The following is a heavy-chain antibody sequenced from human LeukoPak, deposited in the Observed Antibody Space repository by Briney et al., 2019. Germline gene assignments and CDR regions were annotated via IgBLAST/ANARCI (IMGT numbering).Heavy chain of an antibody. CDR1: GFTFSSYA. J-gene: IGHJ4*02. CDR2: ISGSGGST. Sequence: PGGSLRLSCAASGFTFSSYAMSWVRQAPGKGLEWVSAISGSGGSTYYADSVKGRFTISRDNSKNTLYLQMNSLRAEDTAVYYCAKDSISSGYYSPINYFDYWGQGTLVTVSS. D-gene: IGHD3-22*01. CDR3: AKDSISSGYYSPINYFDY. V-gene: IGHV3-23*01.